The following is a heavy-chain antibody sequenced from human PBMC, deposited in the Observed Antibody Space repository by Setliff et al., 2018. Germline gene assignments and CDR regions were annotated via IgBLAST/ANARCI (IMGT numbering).Heavy chain of an antibody. CDR2: INQDGSTP. V-gene: IGHV3-7*01. CDR3: VKDVVGYSSTWPKRDYFDY. CDR1: GFTFNFFW. D-gene: IGHD6-13*01. J-gene: IGHJ4*02. Sequence: GGSLRLSCAASGFTFNFFWMSWVRQVPGKGLEWVANINQDGSTPFYVDSVKGRFTISRDNAKNSLYLQMNSLRAEDTAVYYCVKDVVGYSSTWPKRDYFDYWGQGTLVTVSS.